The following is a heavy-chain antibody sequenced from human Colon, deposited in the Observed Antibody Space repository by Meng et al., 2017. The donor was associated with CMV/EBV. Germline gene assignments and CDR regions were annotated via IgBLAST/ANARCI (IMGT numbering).Heavy chain of an antibody. J-gene: IGHJ4*02. V-gene: IGHV4-39*01. CDR2: IYYSGST. D-gene: IGHD1-26*01. CDR1: GGSISSRSSY. CDR3: GVGATPLHFDY. Sequence: CTVSGGSISSRSSYWGWIRQPPGKGLEWIGSIYYSGSTYYSPSLKSRVTISVDTSKNQFSLKLSSVTAADTAVYYCGVGATPLHFDYWGQGTLVTVSS.